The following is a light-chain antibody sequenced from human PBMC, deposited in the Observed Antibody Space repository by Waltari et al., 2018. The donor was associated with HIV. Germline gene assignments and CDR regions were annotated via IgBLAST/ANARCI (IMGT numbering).Light chain of an antibody. CDR2: WAS. V-gene: IGKV4-1*01. Sequence: DIVMTQSPDSLVVSLGERATINCKSSRSVLSISNDRNYLAWYQQKSGQPPRLLIYWASSRESGVPARFRGSGSRTDFTLTINSLQAEDVAVYYCQQYYTTPLTFGGGTKVEIK. J-gene: IGKJ4*01. CDR3: QQYYTTPLT. CDR1: RSVLSISNDRNY.